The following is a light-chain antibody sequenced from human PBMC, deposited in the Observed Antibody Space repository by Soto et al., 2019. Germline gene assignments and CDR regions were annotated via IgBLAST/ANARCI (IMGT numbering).Light chain of an antibody. CDR3: CSYAGSSTFGV. Sequence: QSALTQPASVSGSPGQSITISCTGTSSDVGSYNLVSWYQQHPGKAPKRMIYEVSKRPSGVSNRLSGSKSGNTASLTISGLQAEDESDYYCCSYAGSSTFGVFGGGTKLTVL. CDR2: EVS. V-gene: IGLV2-23*02. CDR1: SSDVGSYNL. J-gene: IGLJ3*02.